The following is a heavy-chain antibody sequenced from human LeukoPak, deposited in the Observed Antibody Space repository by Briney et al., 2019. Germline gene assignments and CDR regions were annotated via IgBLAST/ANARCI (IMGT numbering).Heavy chain of an antibody. D-gene: IGHD1-1*01. CDR2: FDPEDGET. V-gene: IGHV1-24*01. CDR1: GYSLSELF. CDR3: ATEKDELLDS. Sequence: ASVKVSCKVSGYSLSELFTHWVRQAPGKGLEWMGGFDPEDGETMYAQKFQGRVTMTEDTSTDTAYMELRSLRSEDTAVYYCATEKDELLDSWGQGTLVTVSS. J-gene: IGHJ5*01.